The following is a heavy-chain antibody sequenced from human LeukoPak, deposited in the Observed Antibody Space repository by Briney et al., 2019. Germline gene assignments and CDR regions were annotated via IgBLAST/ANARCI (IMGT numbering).Heavy chain of an antibody. CDR2: INDDGSDT. D-gene: IGHD2-15*01. CDR3: VRGGPSTWS. Sequence: RLXCAASGFTFKLYWMHWVRHVPXXXXVWVSRINDDGSDTVYADSVRGRFTISRDDAKNTVYLQMNNLRAEDTAVYHCVRGGPSTWSWGQGTLVTVSS. CDR1: GFTFKLYW. V-gene: IGHV3-74*01. J-gene: IGHJ5*02.